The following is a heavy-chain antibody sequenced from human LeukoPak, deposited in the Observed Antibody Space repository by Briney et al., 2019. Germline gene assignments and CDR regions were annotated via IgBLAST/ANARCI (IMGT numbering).Heavy chain of an antibody. CDR2: MSRSSDYT. V-gene: IGHV3-21*01. D-gene: IGHD6-19*01. J-gene: IGHJ2*01. CDR3: AVAGLSYWYFDL. Sequence: GGSLRLSCEASTFTFSSYYMNWVRQAPGKGLEWVSSMSRSSDYTYYADSVKGRFTISRDNAKKSLYLQMNSLRAEDTAVYYCAVAGLSYWYFDLWGRGTLVTVSS. CDR1: TFTFSSYY.